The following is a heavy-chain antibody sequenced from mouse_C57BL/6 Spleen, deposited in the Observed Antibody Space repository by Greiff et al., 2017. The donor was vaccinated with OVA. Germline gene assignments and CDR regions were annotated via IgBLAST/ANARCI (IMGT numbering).Heavy chain of an antibody. V-gene: IGHV1-82*01. J-gene: IGHJ2*01. CDR1: GYAFSSSW. CDR2: IYPGDGDT. D-gene: IGHD2-3*01. Sequence: QVQLQQSGPELVKPGASVKISCKASGYAFSSSWMNWMKQRPGKGLEWIGRIYPGDGDTNYNGKFKGKATLTADKSSSTAYMQLSSLTSEDSAVYFCARGLIYDGYLYYFDYWGQGTTLTVSS. CDR3: ARGLIYDGYLYYFDY.